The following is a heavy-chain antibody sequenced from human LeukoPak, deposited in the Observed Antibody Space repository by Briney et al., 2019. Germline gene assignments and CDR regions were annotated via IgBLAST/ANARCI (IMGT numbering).Heavy chain of an antibody. CDR2: FDPEDGET. D-gene: IGHD3-10*01. CDR3: ASQAGGPDAFDI. CDR1: GYTLTELS. Sequence: ASVKVSCKVSGYTLTELSMHWVRQAPGKGLEWMGGFDPEDGETIYAQKFQGRVTMTEDTSTDTAYMELSSLRSEDTAVYYCASQAGGPDAFDIWGQGTMVTVSS. V-gene: IGHV1-24*01. J-gene: IGHJ3*02.